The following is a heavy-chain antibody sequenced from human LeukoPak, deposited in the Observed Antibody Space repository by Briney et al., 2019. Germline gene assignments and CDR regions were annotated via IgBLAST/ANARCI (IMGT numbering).Heavy chain of an antibody. CDR3: IPPAAGLRRTISTEYFQH. V-gene: IGHV3-48*03. CDR2: ISGSGETI. J-gene: IGHJ1*01. Sequence: GGPLRLSCAAAELTFSSYEMYWVRQAPGKGLEWVSYISGSGETIYYADSVKGRFTISRDNANKSLYLRMSSLRVEDTAIYYCIPPAAGLRRTISTEYFQHWGQGALVTVSS. CDR1: ELTFSSYE. D-gene: IGHD6-13*01.